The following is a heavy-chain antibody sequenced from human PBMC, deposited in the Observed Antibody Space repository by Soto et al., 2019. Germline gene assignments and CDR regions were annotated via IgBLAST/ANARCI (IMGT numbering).Heavy chain of an antibody. CDR3: TTAAAAIATTGSYYYGLDV. V-gene: IGHV3-15*01. Sequence: GGSLRLSCTASGFTFSHAWMTWVRQAPGKGLDWVGRVKSKSDGGTADYAAPVKGRFTISRDDSKNTMYLQMNSLKSEDTAVYYCTTAAAAIATTGSYYYGLDVWGQGTTVTVSS. J-gene: IGHJ6*02. CDR1: GFTFSHAW. D-gene: IGHD6-13*01. CDR2: VKSKSDGGTA.